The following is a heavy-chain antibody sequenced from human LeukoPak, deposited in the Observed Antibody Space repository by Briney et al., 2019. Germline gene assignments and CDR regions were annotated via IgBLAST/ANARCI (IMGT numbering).Heavy chain of an antibody. V-gene: IGHV4-34*01. D-gene: IGHD1-26*01. J-gene: IGHJ4*02. CDR1: GGSFSRYY. CDR3: ARGLWSGSYFDY. Sequence: SDTLSLTCAVNGGSFSRYYWSWIRQPPGKGLEWIGEINHSGSTNYNPSLKSRVTISVDTSKNQFSLKLSSVTAADTAVYYCARGLWSGSYFDYWGQGTLVTVSS. CDR2: INHSGST.